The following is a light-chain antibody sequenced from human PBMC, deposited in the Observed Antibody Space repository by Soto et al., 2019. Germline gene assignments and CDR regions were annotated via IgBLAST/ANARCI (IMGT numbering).Light chain of an antibody. J-gene: IGKJ4*01. CDR1: QSVSSN. CDR2: GAS. V-gene: IGKV3-15*01. Sequence: EIVMTQSPATLSVSPGERATLSCRASQSVSSNLAWYQQKPGQAPRLLIYGASTRATGIPARFSGSGSGTEFTLTISSLQSEDFAVYYCQQYNNWPPPLTFGGGTKVXIK. CDR3: QQYNNWPPPLT.